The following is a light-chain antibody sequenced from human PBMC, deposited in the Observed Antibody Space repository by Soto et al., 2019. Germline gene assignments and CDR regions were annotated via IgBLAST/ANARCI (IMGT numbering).Light chain of an antibody. CDR3: LQYNNWYT. Sequence: AIQLTQSPSSLSASVGDRVTITCRASQGIGSALAWYQQKPGKAPKLLIYDASSLESGVPSRFSGSGSGTDFTLTISSLQPEDFATYYCLQYNNWYTFGQGTKVDIK. V-gene: IGKV1D-13*01. CDR2: DAS. CDR1: QGIGSA. J-gene: IGKJ2*01.